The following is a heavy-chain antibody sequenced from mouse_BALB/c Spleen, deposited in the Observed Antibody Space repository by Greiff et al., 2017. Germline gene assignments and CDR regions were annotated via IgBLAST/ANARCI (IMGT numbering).Heavy chain of an antibody. V-gene: IGHV2-9*02. CDR3: ARKPFPTASWFAY. Sequence: VQVVESGPGLVAPSQSLSITCTVSGFSLTSYGVHWVRQPPGKGLEWLGVIWAGGSTNYNSALMSRLSISKDNSKSQVFLKMNSLQTDDTAMYYCARKPFPTASWFAYWGQGTLVTVSA. CDR1: GFSLTSYG. D-gene: IGHD1-2*01. J-gene: IGHJ3*01. CDR2: IWAGGST.